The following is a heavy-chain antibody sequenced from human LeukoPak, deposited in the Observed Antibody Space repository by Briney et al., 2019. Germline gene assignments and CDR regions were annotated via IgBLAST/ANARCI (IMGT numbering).Heavy chain of an antibody. CDR2: IYHSGST. CDR1: GYSISSGYY. J-gene: IGHJ4*02. Sequence: PSETLSLTCTVSGYSISSGYYWGWIRQPPGKGLEWIGSIYHSGSTNYNPSLKSRVTISVDTSKNQFSLKLSSVTAADTAVYYCARVARQWLAKKHDYWGQGTLVTVSS. D-gene: IGHD6-19*01. CDR3: ARVARQWLAKKHDY. V-gene: IGHV4-38-2*02.